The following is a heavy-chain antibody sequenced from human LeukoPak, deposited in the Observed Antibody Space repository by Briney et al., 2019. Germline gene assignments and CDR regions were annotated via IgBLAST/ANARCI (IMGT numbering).Heavy chain of an antibody. V-gene: IGHV3-74*03. CDR1: GFTFSTYW. J-gene: IGHJ4*02. Sequence: GGSLRLSCAASGFTFSTYWMHWVRQAPGKGLVWVSRIKGDGTITTYADSVRGRFTISRDNAKNTLYLQMNSLRAEDTAVYYCARVVGSTMRAPLDFWGQGMLVTVSS. CDR2: IKGDGTIT. CDR3: ARVVGSTMRAPLDF. D-gene: IGHD1-26*01.